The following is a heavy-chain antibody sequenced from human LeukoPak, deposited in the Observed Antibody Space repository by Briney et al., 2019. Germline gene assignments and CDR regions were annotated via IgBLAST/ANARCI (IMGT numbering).Heavy chain of an antibody. CDR2: ISYDGSDK. Sequence: GGSLRLSCAASGFTFSRYGMHWVRQAPGKGLEWVAVISYDGSDKYYADSVKGRFTISRDNSKTTLYLQMNSLRAEDTAVYYCAKDSGVVITTTFDYWGQGTLVTVSS. V-gene: IGHV3-30*18. D-gene: IGHD3-22*01. J-gene: IGHJ4*02. CDR1: GFTFSRYG. CDR3: AKDSGVVITTTFDY.